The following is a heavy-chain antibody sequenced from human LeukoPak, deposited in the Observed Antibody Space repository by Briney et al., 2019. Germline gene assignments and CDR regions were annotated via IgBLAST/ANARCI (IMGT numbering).Heavy chain of an antibody. V-gene: IGHV4-39*07. Sequence: PSETLSLTCTVSGGSISGSSYYWGWIRQPPGKGLEWIGSIYHSGSTYYNPSLESRVTISVDTSKNQFSLKLSSVTAADTAVYYCARMDTAPFYWGQGTLVTVSS. J-gene: IGHJ4*02. CDR2: IYHSGST. CDR3: ARMDTAPFY. D-gene: IGHD5-18*01. CDR1: GGSISGSSYY.